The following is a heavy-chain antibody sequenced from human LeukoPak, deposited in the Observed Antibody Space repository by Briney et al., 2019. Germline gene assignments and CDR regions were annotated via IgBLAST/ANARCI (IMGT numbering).Heavy chain of an antibody. CDR1: GGSISSYC. V-gene: IGHV4-59*01. Sequence: YPSETLSLTCTVSGGSISSYCWSWIRQPPGKGLEWIGYIYYSGSTNYNPSLKSRVTISVDTSKNQFSLKLSSVTAADTAVYYCARVVATVVRGWFDPWGQGTLVTVSS. CDR2: IYYSGST. D-gene: IGHD4-23*01. CDR3: ARVVATVVRGWFDP. J-gene: IGHJ5*02.